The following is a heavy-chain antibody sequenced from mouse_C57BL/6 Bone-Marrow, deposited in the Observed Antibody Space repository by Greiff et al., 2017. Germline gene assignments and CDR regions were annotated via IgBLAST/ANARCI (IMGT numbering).Heavy chain of an antibody. CDR3: ASYYYGSSSFDV. V-gene: IGHV1-55*01. CDR2: IYPGSGST. J-gene: IGHJ1*03. Sequence: QVQLQQPGAELVKSGASVKMSCKASGYTFTSYWITWVKQRPGQGLEWIGDIYPGSGSTNYNEKFKSKATLTVDTSSSTAYMQLSSLTSEDSAVYYCASYYYGSSSFDVWGTGTTVTVSS. CDR1: GYTFTSYW. D-gene: IGHD1-1*01.